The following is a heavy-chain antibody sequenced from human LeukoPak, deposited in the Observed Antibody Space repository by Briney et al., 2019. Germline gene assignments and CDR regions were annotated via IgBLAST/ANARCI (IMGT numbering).Heavy chain of an antibody. CDR2: ISGGGGST. Sequence: GGSLRLSCAASGFTFSSYTMSWVRQAPGKGLEWVSPISGGGGSTYYADSVKDRFTVSRDNSQNTLYLQMNSLRPEDTAVYYCAKGGASVTRYVDYWGQGTLVTVSS. D-gene: IGHD4-17*01. V-gene: IGHV3-23*01. CDR3: AKGGASVTRYVDY. CDR1: GFTFSSYT. J-gene: IGHJ4*02.